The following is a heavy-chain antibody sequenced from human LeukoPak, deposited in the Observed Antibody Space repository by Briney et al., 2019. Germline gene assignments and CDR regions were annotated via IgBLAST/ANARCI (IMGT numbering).Heavy chain of an antibody. Sequence: ASVKVSCKASGYTFTSYDINWVRQATGQGLEWMGGIIPIFGTANYAQKFQGRVTITADKSTSTAYMELSSLRSEDTAVYYCARDRGWYSSGWYVGSRFDPWGQGTLVTVSS. CDR3: ARDRGWYSSGWYVGSRFDP. CDR1: GYTFTSYD. D-gene: IGHD6-19*01. J-gene: IGHJ5*02. CDR2: IIPIFGTA. V-gene: IGHV1-69*06.